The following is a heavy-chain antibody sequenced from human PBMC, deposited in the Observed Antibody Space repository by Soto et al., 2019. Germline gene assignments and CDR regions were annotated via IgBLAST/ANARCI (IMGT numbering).Heavy chain of an antibody. CDR1: GYTFTGYY. J-gene: IGHJ6*03. V-gene: IGHV1-2*04. D-gene: IGHD6-13*01. Sequence: ASVKVSCKASGYTFTGYYMHWVRQAPGQGLEWMGWINPNSGGTNYAQKFQGWVTMTRDTSISTAYMELSRLRSDDTAVYYCAREGAAGTSRRDYYYYYMDVWGKGTTVTVSS. CDR3: AREGAAGTSRRDYYYYYMDV. CDR2: INPNSGGT.